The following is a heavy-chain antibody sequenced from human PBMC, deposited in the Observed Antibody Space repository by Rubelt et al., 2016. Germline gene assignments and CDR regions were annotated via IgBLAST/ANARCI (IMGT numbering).Heavy chain of an antibody. V-gene: IGHV3-53*01. CDR1: GFTVSSNY. CDR3: TTSITIFVRGDY. CDR2: ISGGGGST. J-gene: IGHJ4*02. Sequence: EVQLVESGGGLIQPGGSLRLSCAASGFTVSSNYMSWVRQAPGKGLEWVPAISGGGGSTFYADSVQGRFTASRDDSKNTLYLQMNSLKTEDTAVYYCTTSITIFVRGDYWGQGTLVTVSS. D-gene: IGHD3-3*01.